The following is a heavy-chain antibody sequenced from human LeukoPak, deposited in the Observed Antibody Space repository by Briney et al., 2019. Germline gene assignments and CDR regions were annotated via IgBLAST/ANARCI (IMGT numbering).Heavy chain of an antibody. CDR3: ARPSYYYDSSGLDAFDI. D-gene: IGHD3-22*01. CDR1: GYSFTSYW. CDR2: IYPGDSDT. Sequence: GESLQISCKGSGYSFTSYWIGWVRQMPGKGLEWMGIIYPGDSDTRYSPSFQGQVTISADKSISTAYLQWSSLKASDTAMYHCARPSYYYDSSGLDAFDIWGQGTMVTVSS. V-gene: IGHV5-51*01. J-gene: IGHJ3*02.